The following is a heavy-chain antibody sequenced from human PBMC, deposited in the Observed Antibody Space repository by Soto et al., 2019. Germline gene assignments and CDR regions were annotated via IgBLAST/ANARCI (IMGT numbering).Heavy chain of an antibody. Sequence: SETLSLTCTVPGGSISSSSYYWGWIRQPPGKGLEWIGSIYYSGSTYYNPSLKSRVTISVDTSKNQFSLKLSSVTAADTAVYYCARLIGVAPTVDYWGQGTLVTVSS. CDR3: ARLIGVAPTVDY. J-gene: IGHJ4*02. V-gene: IGHV4-39*01. CDR1: GGSISSSSYY. CDR2: IYYSGST. D-gene: IGHD3-3*01.